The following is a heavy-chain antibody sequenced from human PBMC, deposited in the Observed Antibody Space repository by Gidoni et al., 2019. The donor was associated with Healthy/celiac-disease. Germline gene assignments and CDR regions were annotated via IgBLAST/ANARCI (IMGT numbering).Heavy chain of an antibody. CDR2: IYYSGST. D-gene: IGHD3-22*01. CDR1: GGSISSGAYY. CDR3: ARAPSGYDSSGYYYYYFDY. Sequence: QVQLQESGPGLVKPSQTLSLTCTVSGGSISSGAYYWRWIRQPPGKGLEWIGYIYYSGSTYYNPSLKSRVTISVDTSKNQFSLKLSSVTAADTAVYYCARAPSGYDSSGYYYYYFDYWGQGTLVTVSS. J-gene: IGHJ4*02. V-gene: IGHV4-30-4*01.